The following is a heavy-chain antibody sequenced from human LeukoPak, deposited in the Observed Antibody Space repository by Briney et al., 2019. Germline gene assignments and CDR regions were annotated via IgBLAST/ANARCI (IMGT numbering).Heavy chain of an antibody. J-gene: IGHJ1*01. CDR2: INPNSGGT. Sequence: GASVKVSCKASGYTFTDYYMHWVRQAPGQGLEWMGYINPNSGGTDYAQKFQGRVTMTSDTSTNTAYMELSRLTSDDTAVYYCAKGWPEGVQWHFPYWGQGTLVTVSS. V-gene: IGHV1-2*02. CDR1: GYTFTDYY. D-gene: IGHD6-19*01. CDR3: AKGWPEGVQWHFPY.